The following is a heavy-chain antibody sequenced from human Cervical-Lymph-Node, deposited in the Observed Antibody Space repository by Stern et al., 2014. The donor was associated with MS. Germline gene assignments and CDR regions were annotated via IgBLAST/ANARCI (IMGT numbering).Heavy chain of an antibody. Sequence: EVQLVESGAEVKKSGESLKISCKGSGYTFTNYWIGWVRQLPGKGLEWLGIMYPDGSSTRYDIRYSPSFQGQVTISADKSISTAYLQWSSLKASDSAMYFCARRGDGGVRGYYGLDVWGQGTTVTVSS. D-gene: IGHD3-10*02. V-gene: IGHV5-51*03. J-gene: IGHJ6*02. CDR2: MYPDGSSTRYDI. CDR3: ARRGDGGVRGYYGLDV. CDR1: GYTFTNYW.